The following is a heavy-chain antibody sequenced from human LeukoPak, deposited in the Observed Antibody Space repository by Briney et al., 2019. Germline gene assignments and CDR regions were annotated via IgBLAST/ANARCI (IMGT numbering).Heavy chain of an antibody. J-gene: IGHJ6*02. CDR2: IYYSGST. Sequence: SETLSLTCTVSGSSISSYYWSWIRQPPGKGLEWIGYIYYSGSTNYNPSLKSRVTISVDTSKNQFSLKLNSVTAADTAVYYCATASSHSSGWSHYGMDVWGQGTTVTVSS. D-gene: IGHD6-19*01. CDR1: GSSISSYY. V-gene: IGHV4-59*08. CDR3: ATASSHSSGWSHYGMDV.